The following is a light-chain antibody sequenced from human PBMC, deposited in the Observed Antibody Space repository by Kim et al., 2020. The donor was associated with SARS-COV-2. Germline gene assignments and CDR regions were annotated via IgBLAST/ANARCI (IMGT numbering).Light chain of an antibody. J-gene: IGKJ4*01. V-gene: IGKV4-1*01. Sequence: ASINCKSSHSVLYISNSKNYLAWYQQKPVQPPKLRIYCASSRESGVPDRFSGSGSGTDFTLTISSLQADDVAVDYCQQYYSSPLTFGGGTKVDIK. CDR3: QQYYSSPLT. CDR1: HSVLYISNSKNY. CDR2: CAS.